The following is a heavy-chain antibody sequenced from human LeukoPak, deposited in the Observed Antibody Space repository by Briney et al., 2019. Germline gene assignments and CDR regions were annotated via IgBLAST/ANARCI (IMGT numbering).Heavy chain of an antibody. V-gene: IGHV3-30-3*01. CDR1: GFTLSSYA. CDR2: ISYDGSNK. Sequence: GGSLRLSCAASGFTLSSYAMHCAREAPGKGLEWVAVISYDGSNKYYVDSVKGRFTISRDNSKNTLYLQMNSLGAEDTAVYYCARRRYSSDPYYFDYWGQGALVTVSS. J-gene: IGHJ4*02. CDR3: ARRRYSSDPYYFDY. D-gene: IGHD6-19*01.